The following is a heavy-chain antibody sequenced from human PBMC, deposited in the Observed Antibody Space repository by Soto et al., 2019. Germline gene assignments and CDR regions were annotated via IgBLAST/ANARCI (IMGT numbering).Heavy chain of an antibody. CDR2: VYYSGST. Sequence: PSETLSLTCTVSGCSISGYYWSWIRQSPEKGLEWIGYVYYSGSTKYNPSLKSRVTISVDTSRNQVSLKLSSVTAADSAVYFCARARYQLLHPYYYGMDVWGQGTTVTVSS. CDR1: GCSISGYY. D-gene: IGHD2-2*01. V-gene: IGHV4-59*13. J-gene: IGHJ6*02. CDR3: ARARYQLLHPYYYGMDV.